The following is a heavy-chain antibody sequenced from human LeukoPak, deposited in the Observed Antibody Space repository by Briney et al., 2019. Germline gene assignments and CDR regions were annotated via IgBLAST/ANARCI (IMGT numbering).Heavy chain of an antibody. CDR3: AREATGVGGDYFDY. CDR1: GFTFSSYG. V-gene: IGHV3-30*03. D-gene: IGHD1-26*01. CDR2: ILYDGSNK. Sequence: GRSLRLSCAASGFTFSSYGMHWVRQAPGKGLEWVAVILYDGSNKYYADSVKGRFTISRDNSKNTLYLQMNSLRAGDTAVYYCAREATGVGGDYFDYWGQGTLVTVSS. J-gene: IGHJ4*02.